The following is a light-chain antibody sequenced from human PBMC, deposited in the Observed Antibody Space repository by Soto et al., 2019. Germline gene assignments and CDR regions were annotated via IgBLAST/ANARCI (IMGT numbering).Light chain of an antibody. Sequence: EIVMTQSPATLSVSPGERATLSCRASQSVSSNLSCYQQKPGQAPRHLMYGASTRATGIPARFSGSGSGTEFTLTISSLQSEDFAVYYCQQYNNWPSLTFGGGTKVEIK. CDR2: GAS. J-gene: IGKJ4*01. V-gene: IGKV3-15*01. CDR1: QSVSSN. CDR3: QQYNNWPSLT.